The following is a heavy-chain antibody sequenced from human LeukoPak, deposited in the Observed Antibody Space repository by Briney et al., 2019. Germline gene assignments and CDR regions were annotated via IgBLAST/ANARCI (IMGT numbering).Heavy chain of an antibody. CDR2: IRSKAYGGTT. D-gene: IGHD2-15*01. Sequence: GGSLRLSCTASGFTFGDYAMSWFRQAPGKGLEWVGFIRSKAYGGTTEYAASVKGRFTISRDDSKSIAYLQMNSLKTEDTAVYYCTRETYCSGGSCLAVDYWGQGTLVTVSS. J-gene: IGHJ4*02. CDR1: GFTFGDYA. CDR3: TRETYCSGGSCLAVDY. V-gene: IGHV3-49*03.